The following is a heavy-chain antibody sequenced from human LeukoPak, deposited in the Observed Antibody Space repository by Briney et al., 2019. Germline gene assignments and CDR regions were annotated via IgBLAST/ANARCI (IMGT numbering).Heavy chain of an antibody. V-gene: IGHV4-59*08. Sequence: PSETLSLTCTVSGGSISGSYWSWIRQPPGKGLEWIGHIYYSGTTNYNPSLKSRVTISVDTSKNQFSLKLSSVTAADTAVYYCARLPTDSSSDHYWGQGTLVTVSS. CDR2: IYYSGTT. CDR1: GGSISGSY. J-gene: IGHJ4*02. D-gene: IGHD6-6*01. CDR3: ARLPTDSSSDHY.